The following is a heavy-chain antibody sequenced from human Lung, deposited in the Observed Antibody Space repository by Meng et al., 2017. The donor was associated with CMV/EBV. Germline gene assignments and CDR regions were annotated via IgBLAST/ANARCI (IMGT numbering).Heavy chain of an antibody. D-gene: IGHD3-10*01. Sequence: GGSXRLXCAASGFSFSNFAVSWVRQAPGRGLEWVSNIDGGNRTFYARSVKGRFTISRDSSKNIVYLQMNSLRAEDTAVYFCAKDSHYPCCYGMDVWGQGTTVTVSS. V-gene: IGHV3-23*01. CDR3: AKDSHYPCCYGMDV. CDR2: IDGGNRT. J-gene: IGHJ6*02. CDR1: GFSFSNFA.